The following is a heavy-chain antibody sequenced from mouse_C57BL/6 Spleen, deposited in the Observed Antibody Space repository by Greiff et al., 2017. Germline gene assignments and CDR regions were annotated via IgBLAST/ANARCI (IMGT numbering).Heavy chain of an antibody. CDR2: FHPYNDDT. Sequence: VKLMESGAELVKPGASVKMSCKASGYTFTTYPIEWMKQNHGKSLEWIGNFHPYNDDTKYNEKFKGKATLTVEKSSSTVYLELSRLTSDDSAVYYCARATTVVATGYFDYWGQGTTLTVSS. CDR3: ARATTVVATGYFDY. J-gene: IGHJ2*01. CDR1: GYTFTTYP. D-gene: IGHD1-1*01. V-gene: IGHV1-47*01.